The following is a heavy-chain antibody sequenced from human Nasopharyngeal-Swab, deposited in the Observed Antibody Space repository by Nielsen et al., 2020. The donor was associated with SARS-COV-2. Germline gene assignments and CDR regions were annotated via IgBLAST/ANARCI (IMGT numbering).Heavy chain of an antibody. CDR1: GFTFSSNW. CDR3: ASTLRGNSDGRY. Sequence: GESLKISCAASGFTFSSNWMHWVRQAPGKGLVWVSRINSDGSSTNYADSVKGRFTISRDNAKNTLYLQMNSLRAEDTAVYYCASTLRGNSDGRYWGQGTLVTVSS. D-gene: IGHD5-18*01. V-gene: IGHV3-74*01. J-gene: IGHJ4*02. CDR2: INSDGSST.